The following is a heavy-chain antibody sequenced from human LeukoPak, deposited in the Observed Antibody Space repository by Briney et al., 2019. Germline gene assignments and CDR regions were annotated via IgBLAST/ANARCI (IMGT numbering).Heavy chain of an antibody. Sequence: PGGSLRLSCAASGFTFSSYEMNWVRQAPGKGLEWVATIKTDGSQKYYVDSVKGRFSISRDNANNSVYLQMNSLRADDTATYYCAGIAVAGSWGQGTLVTVSS. CDR3: AGIAVAGS. CDR2: IKTDGSQK. CDR1: GFTFSSYE. J-gene: IGHJ4*02. D-gene: IGHD6-19*01. V-gene: IGHV3-7*01.